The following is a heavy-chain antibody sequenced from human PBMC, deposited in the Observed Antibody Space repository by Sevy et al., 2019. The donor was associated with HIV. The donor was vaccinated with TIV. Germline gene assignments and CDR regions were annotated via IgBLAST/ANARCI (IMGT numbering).Heavy chain of an antibody. D-gene: IGHD3-22*01. CDR2: VYDSGNS. V-gene: IGHV4-59*01. J-gene: IGHJ4*02. CDR1: GGSINSFF. Sequence: SETLSLTCAVSGGSINSFFWSWIRQSPGKGLEWIGYVYDSGNSEYNPSLRSRVTISVDTSKKQFSLKLSSVTAADTAVFYCARGGGIYYDSRGFHPQYYFDSWGQGTLVTVSS. CDR3: ARGGGIYYDSRGFHPQYYFDS.